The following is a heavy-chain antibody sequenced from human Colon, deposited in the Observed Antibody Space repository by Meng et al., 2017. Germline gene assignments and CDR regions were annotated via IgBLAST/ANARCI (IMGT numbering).Heavy chain of an antibody. CDR2: IIPILGIA. D-gene: IGHD5-18*01. CDR3: ARPASVVYSYGSFDY. V-gene: IGHV1-69*10. CDR1: GGTFSSYA. Sequence: QVQLVQSGAEVKKPGSSVKVSCKASGGTFSSYAISWVRQAPGQVLEWMGGIIPILGIANYAQKFQGRVTITADKSTSTAYMELSSLRSEDTAVYYCARPASVVYSYGSFDYWGQGTLVTVSS. J-gene: IGHJ4*02.